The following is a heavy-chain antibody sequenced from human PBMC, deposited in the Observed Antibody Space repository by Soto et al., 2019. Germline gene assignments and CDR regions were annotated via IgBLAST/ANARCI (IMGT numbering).Heavy chain of an antibody. CDR2: INGEGSST. D-gene: IGHD3-16*01. V-gene: IGHV3-74*01. CDR3: AREWGQSEVPIDH. Sequence: EVQLVESGGGLVQPGESLRLSCAASGFTFSSYWMHWVRQVPGKRLVWVARINGEGSSTNYADSVRVRFTISRDNAKNTLYLQMDSLRADDAAVYYCAREWGQSEVPIDHWGQGTLVTVSS. J-gene: IGHJ4*02. CDR1: GFTFSSYW.